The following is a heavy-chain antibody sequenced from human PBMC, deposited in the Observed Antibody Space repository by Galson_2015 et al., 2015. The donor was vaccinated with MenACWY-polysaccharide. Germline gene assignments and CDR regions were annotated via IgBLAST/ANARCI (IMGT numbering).Heavy chain of an antibody. Sequence: SLRLSCAASGFTVSSNYMSWVRQAPGKGLEWVSVIYSGGSSYYADSVKGRFTISRDNSKNTLYLQMNSPRAEDTAVYYCARASQVVIQPSTLYYYGMDVWGQGTTVTVSS. V-gene: IGHV3-66*01. D-gene: IGHD3-22*01. CDR1: GFTVSSNY. J-gene: IGHJ6*02. CDR2: IYSGGSS. CDR3: ARASQVVIQPSTLYYYGMDV.